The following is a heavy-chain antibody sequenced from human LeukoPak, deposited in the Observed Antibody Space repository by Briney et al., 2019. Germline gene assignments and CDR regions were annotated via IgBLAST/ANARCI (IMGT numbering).Heavy chain of an antibody. CDR2: ISGSGGST. D-gene: IGHD3-3*02. J-gene: IGHJ5*02. V-gene: IGHV3-23*01. CDR1: GFTFSSYA. Sequence: GGSLSLSCAASGFTFSSYAMSWVRQAPGKGLEWVSAISGSGGSTYYADSVKGRFTISRDNSKNTLYLQMNSLRAEDTAVYYCAKESHFWSGYSNWFDPWGQGTLVTVSS. CDR3: AKESHFWSGYSNWFDP.